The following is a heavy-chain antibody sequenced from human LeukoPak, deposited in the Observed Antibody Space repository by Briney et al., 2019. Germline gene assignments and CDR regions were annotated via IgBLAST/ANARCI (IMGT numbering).Heavy chain of an antibody. D-gene: IGHD4-17*01. J-gene: IGHJ1*01. CDR1: GYTFTSYA. CDR2: INAGNGNT. V-gene: IGHV1-3*01. Sequence: ASVKVSCKASGYTFTSYAMHWVRQAPGQSLEWMGWINAGNGNTKYSQKFQGRVTITRDTSASTAFMELSSLRSEDTAVYYCARVGTVPTSGSSQHWGQGTLVTVSS. CDR3: ARVGTVPTSGSSQH.